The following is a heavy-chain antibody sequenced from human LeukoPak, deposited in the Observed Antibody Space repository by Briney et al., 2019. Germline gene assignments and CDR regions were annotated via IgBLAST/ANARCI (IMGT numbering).Heavy chain of an antibody. CDR2: ISGSGGST. CDR1: GFTFSSYA. Sequence: GGSLRLSCAASGFTFSSYAMSWVRQAPGKGLEWVSAISGSGGSTYYADSVKGRFTISRDNSKNTLYLRMNSLRAEDTAVYYCAKGLNYCSGGSCYRWFDPWGQGTLVTVSS. D-gene: IGHD2-15*01. J-gene: IGHJ5*02. V-gene: IGHV3-23*01. CDR3: AKGLNYCSGGSCYRWFDP.